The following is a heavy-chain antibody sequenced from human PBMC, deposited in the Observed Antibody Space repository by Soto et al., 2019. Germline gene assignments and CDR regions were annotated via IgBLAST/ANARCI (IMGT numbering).Heavy chain of an antibody. V-gene: IGHV1-58*01. CDR1: GFTFTSSA. Sequence: GASVKVSCKASGFTFTSSAVQWVRQARGQRLEWIGWIVVGSGNTNYAQKFQEGVTITRDMSTSTAYMELSSLRSEDTAVYYCAADYDSSGYYPPLGYWGQGTLVTVSS. CDR2: IVVGSGNT. J-gene: IGHJ4*02. D-gene: IGHD3-22*01. CDR3: AADYDSSGYYPPLGY.